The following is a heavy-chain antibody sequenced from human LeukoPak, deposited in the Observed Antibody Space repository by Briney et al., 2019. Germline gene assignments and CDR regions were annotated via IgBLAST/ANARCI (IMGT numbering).Heavy chain of an antibody. D-gene: IGHD2-15*01. CDR3: ARDSIGSGGRCYSGSYYMDV. V-gene: IGHV1-69*13. CDR1: GGTFSHYA. J-gene: IGHJ6*03. CDR2: IIPIFGKT. Sequence: SVKVSCKASGGTFSHYAISWVRQAPGQRLEWMGGIIPIFGKTNYAQMFQGRVTITADASTSTAYMELSSLRSEDTAVYYCARDSIGSGGRCYSGSYYMDVWGKGTTVTVSS.